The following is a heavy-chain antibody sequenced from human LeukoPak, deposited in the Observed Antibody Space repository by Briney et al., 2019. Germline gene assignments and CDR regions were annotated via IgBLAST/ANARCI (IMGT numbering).Heavy chain of an antibody. Sequence: SQTLSLTCVISGDSVSSKSAAWNWIRQSPSRGLQWLGRTYYRSKWYNDYPVPVKSRITINPDTSKNQFSLQLNSVTPEDTAVYYCARDASSGSHFDCWGQGTLVSVSA. CDR2: TYYRSKWYN. CDR1: GDSVSSKSAA. V-gene: IGHV6-1*01. D-gene: IGHD3-22*01. J-gene: IGHJ4*02. CDR3: ARDASSGSHFDC.